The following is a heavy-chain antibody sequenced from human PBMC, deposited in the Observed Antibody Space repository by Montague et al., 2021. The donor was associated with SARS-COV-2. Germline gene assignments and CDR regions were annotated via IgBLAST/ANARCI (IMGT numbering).Heavy chain of an antibody. V-gene: IGHV3-23*01. J-gene: IGHJ4*02. Sequence: SMRLSWAASGFSFSYSAMIWVRQAPGKGLEWVSSIYGYGGTTQYADSVKGRFTISRDNSKNTLYLQMNSLRAEDTAVYYCAKTRDSLSWSPFDFWGQGALVTVSS. D-gene: IGHD6-13*01. CDR2: IYGYGGTT. CDR3: AKTRDSLSWSPFDF. CDR1: GFSFSYSA.